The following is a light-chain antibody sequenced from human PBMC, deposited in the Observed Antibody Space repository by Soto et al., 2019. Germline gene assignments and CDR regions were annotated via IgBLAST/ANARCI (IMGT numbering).Light chain of an antibody. CDR3: QQYGHSPLLYT. V-gene: IGKV3-20*01. Sequence: EIVLTQSPGTLSLSPGERATLSCRTSQSVNSNFLAWYQQNPGQAPRLLVYGSSTRAAGVADRFSGSGSGTDFTLTISRLEPEDFAVYYCQQYGHSPLLYTFDQGTKLGVK. CDR1: QSVNSNF. J-gene: IGKJ2*01. CDR2: GSS.